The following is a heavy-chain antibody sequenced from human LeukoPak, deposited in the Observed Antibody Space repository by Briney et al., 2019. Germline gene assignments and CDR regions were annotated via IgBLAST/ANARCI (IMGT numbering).Heavy chain of an antibody. CDR3: ARVPYYYDSSGYLEFDY. D-gene: IGHD3-22*01. Sequence: SETLSLTCTVSGGSISSYYWSWIRQPPGKGLEWIGYIYYSGSTNYNPSLKSRVTISVDTSKNQFSLKLSPVTAADTAVYYCARVPYYYDSSGYLEFDYWGQGTLVTVSS. J-gene: IGHJ4*02. CDR1: GGSISSYY. CDR2: IYYSGST. V-gene: IGHV4-59*01.